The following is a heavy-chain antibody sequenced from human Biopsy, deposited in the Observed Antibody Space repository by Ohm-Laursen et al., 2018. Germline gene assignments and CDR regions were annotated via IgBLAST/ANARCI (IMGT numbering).Heavy chain of an antibody. J-gene: IGHJ5*02. CDR2: IFYRGST. CDR3: ARDYDTSGYYYVS. D-gene: IGHD3-22*01. CDR1: GGSISNNNYY. V-gene: IGHV4-39*01. Sequence: SETLSLTCTVSGGSISNNNYYWGWIRQPPGKGLEWIGSIFYRGSTHYKPSLKSRVNISVDTSKNQFSQKLNSVTAADTAAYYCARDYDTSGYYYVSWGQGTLVTVSS.